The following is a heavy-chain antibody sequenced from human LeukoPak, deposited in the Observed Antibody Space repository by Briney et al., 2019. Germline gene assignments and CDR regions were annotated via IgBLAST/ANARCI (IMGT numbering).Heavy chain of an antibody. D-gene: IGHD1-26*01. J-gene: IGHJ4*02. CDR1: GFTFSNYA. Sequence: GGSLRPSCAASGFTFSNYAMSWVRQAPGKGLEWVANIKQDGSEKYYVDSVKGRFTISRDNAKNSLYLQMNSLRAEDTAVYYCARDRSGSHFDYWGQGTLVTVSS. V-gene: IGHV3-7*01. CDR3: ARDRSGSHFDY. CDR2: IKQDGSEK.